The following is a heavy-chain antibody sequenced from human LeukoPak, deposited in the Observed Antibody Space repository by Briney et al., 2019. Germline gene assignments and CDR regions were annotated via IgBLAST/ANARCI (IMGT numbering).Heavy chain of an antibody. Sequence: GGSLRLSCAASGFTFSSNGMHWVRQAPGKGLEWVALIWYDGSDKYYADSVKGRFTISRDNSKNTLYLQMNSLRADDTGVYHCAREMRALGRDRLDYWGQGTLVTVSS. CDR1: GFTFSSNG. J-gene: IGHJ4*02. CDR3: AREMRALGRDRLDY. CDR2: IWYDGSDK. D-gene: IGHD3-16*02. V-gene: IGHV3-33*01.